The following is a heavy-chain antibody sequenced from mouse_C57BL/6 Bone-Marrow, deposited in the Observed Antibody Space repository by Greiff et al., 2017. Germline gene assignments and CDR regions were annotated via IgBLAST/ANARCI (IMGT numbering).Heavy chain of an antibody. CDR1: GYTFTSYW. CDR3: GTDYGSSYNY. D-gene: IGHD1-1*01. Sequence: QVQLQQPGAELVKPGASVKLSCKASGYTFTSYWMHWVKQRPGQGLEWIGMIHPNSGSTNYNEKFKSKATLTVDKSSSTAYMQLSSLTSEYSAVYYCGTDYGSSYNYWGQGTTLTVSS. J-gene: IGHJ2*01. CDR2: IHPNSGST. V-gene: IGHV1-64*01.